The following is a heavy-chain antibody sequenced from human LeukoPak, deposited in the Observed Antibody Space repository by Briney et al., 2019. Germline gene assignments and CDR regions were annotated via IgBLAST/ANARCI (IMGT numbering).Heavy chain of an antibody. V-gene: IGHV3-30*04. D-gene: IGHD5-12*01. CDR1: GFTFRIYA. CDR2: ISYEGGTK. CDR3: ARKSGYLGEDF. J-gene: IGHJ4*01. Sequence: PGGCLRLSCAASGFTFRIYAMRWVPHAPGKGRECVSVISYEGGTKYYAESVKGRVTISRDKSKITLYMQMNSVRAEDTAVYFCARKSGYLGEDFWGQGTPVTVSS.